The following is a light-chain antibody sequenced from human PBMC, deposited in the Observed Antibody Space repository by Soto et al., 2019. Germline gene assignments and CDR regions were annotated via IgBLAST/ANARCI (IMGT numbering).Light chain of an antibody. CDR1: QSVSSSY. J-gene: IGKJ1*01. V-gene: IGKV3-20*01. CDR3: QQYGYSSWT. CDR2: GSS. Sequence: EIVLTQSPGTLSSSPGERATLSCRASQSVSSSYLAWYQHRPGQAPRLLIYGSSRRATGIPDRFGGSGSGNDFTLTISRLEPEDFAAYYCQQYGYSSWTFDQGTQVEIK.